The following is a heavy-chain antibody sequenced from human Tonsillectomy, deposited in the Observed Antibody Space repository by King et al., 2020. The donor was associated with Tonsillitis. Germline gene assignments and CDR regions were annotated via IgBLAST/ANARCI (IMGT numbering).Heavy chain of an antibody. Sequence: LQLQESGPGLVKPSETLSLTCHVSGGSISSTNYFWGWGRQPPGKGLEWIGSFSFDGRTFYNPSIEGRVIISGDTPKNQFSLKVTSVTGAVTAVDYCGGHMEEDGYAPRPLDFWGQGTLVTVSS. J-gene: IGHJ4*02. CDR2: FSFDGRT. V-gene: IGHV4-39*01. CDR3: GGHMEEDGYAPRPLDF. CDR1: GGSISSTNYF. D-gene: IGHD5-24*01.